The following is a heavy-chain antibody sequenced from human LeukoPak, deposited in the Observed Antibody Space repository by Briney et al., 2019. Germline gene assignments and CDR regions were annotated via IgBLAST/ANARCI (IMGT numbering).Heavy chain of an antibody. D-gene: IGHD3-10*01. J-gene: IGHJ4*02. CDR3: AKRQSLTIPYDY. CDR1: GFTFSSYG. CDR2: ISGSGGST. V-gene: IGHV3-23*01. Sequence: TGGSLRLSCAASGFTFSSYGMSWVRQAPGKGLEWVSAISGSGGSTYYADSVKGRFTISRDNSKNTLYLQMNSLRAEDTALYYCAKRQSLTIPYDYWGQGTLVTVSS.